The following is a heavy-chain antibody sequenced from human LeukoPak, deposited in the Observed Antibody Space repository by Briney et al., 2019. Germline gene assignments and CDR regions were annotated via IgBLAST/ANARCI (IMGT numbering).Heavy chain of an antibody. V-gene: IGHV3-30*04. D-gene: IGHD2-2*01. CDR3: ARDEDQLLHLDY. Sequence: TGGSLRLSCAASGFTFSSYAMHWVRQAPGKGLEWVAVISYDGSNKYYADYVKGRFTISRDNSKNTLYLQMNSLRAEDTAVYYCARDEDQLLHLDYWGQGTLVTVSS. CDR1: GFTFSSYA. J-gene: IGHJ4*02. CDR2: ISYDGSNK.